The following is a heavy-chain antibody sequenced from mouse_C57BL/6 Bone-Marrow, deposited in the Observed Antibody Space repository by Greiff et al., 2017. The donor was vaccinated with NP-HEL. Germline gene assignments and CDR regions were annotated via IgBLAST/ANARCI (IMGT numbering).Heavy chain of an antibody. CDR3: ARVYFITTDAMDY. CDR2: IDPSDSYT. J-gene: IGHJ4*01. Sequence: QVQLKQPGAELVRPGTSVKLSCKASGYTFTSYWMHWVKQRPGQGLEWIGVIDPSDSYTNYNQKFKGKATLTVDTSSSTAYMQLSSLTSEDSAVYYCARVYFITTDAMDYWGQGTSVTVSS. CDR1: GYTFTSYW. D-gene: IGHD1-1*01. V-gene: IGHV1-59*01.